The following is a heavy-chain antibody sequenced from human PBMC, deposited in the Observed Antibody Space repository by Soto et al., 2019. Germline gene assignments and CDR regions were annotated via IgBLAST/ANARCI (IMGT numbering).Heavy chain of an antibody. CDR3: AKDIFQWFGAFRNYGMDV. J-gene: IGHJ6*02. CDR1: GFTFSSYA. CDR2: ISGSGGST. D-gene: IGHD3-10*01. V-gene: IGHV3-23*01. Sequence: GGSLRLSCAASGFTFSSYAMSWVRQAPGKGLEWVSAISGSGGSTYYADSVKGRFTISRDNSKNTLYLQMNSLRAEDTAVYYCAKDIFQWFGAFRNYGMDVWGQGTTVTVSS.